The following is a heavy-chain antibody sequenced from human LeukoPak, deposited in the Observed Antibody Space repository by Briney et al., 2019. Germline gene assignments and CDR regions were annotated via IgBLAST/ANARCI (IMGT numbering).Heavy chain of an antibody. CDR1: GYTFTSYG. CDR3: ATGDYFYYYYYGMDV. D-gene: IGHD3-10*01. J-gene: IGHJ6*02. CDR2: ISAYNGNT. Sequence: ASVKVSCKASGYTFTSYGISWVRQAPGQGLEWMGWISAYNGNTNYAQKLQGRVTMTTDTSTSTAYMELSSLRSEDTAVYYCATGDYFYYYYYGMDVWGQGTTVTVSS. V-gene: IGHV1-18*01.